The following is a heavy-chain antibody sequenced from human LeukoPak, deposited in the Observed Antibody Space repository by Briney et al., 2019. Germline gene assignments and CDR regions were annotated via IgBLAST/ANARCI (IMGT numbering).Heavy chain of an antibody. D-gene: IGHD2-21*02. CDR1: GFTFSSYG. CDR3: VVSDSILTYYFDY. J-gene: IGHJ4*02. CDR2: ISYDGSNK. Sequence: GGSLRLSCAASGFTFSSYGMHWVRQAPGKGLEWVAVISYDGSNKYYADSVKGRFTISRDNSKNTQYLQMNSLRAEDTAVYYCVVSDSILTYYFDYWGQGTLVTVSS. V-gene: IGHV3-30*03.